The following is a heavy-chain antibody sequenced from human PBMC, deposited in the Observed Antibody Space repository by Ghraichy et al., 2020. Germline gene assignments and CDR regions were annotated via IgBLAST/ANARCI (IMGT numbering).Heavy chain of an antibody. Sequence: SETLSLTCTVSSGSISNENYYYNWIRQPAGKGLEWIGRIYFRGTTNYEPSLKNRVTISLDTSKNQFSLEMTSVTAADTAIYFCARWWSSNFDPVDLWGQGTLVTVSP. D-gene: IGHD2-15*01. CDR3: ARWWSSNFDPVDL. CDR1: SGSISNENYY. J-gene: IGHJ5*02. CDR2: IYFRGTT. V-gene: IGHV4-61*02.